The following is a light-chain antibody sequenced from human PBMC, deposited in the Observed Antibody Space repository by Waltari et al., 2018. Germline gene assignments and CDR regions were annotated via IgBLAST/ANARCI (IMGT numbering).Light chain of an antibody. CDR3: QAWDSSTAG. J-gene: IGLJ2*01. V-gene: IGLV3-1*01. CDR2: EDR. CDR1: KLGVKF. Sequence: SYELTQPPSVSVSPGQTANITCSGRKLGVKFVYWYQQKSGLAPVLVIYEDRKRPSGIPGRFSVARSENKATLTISGTKVMEEAHYYWQAWDSSTAGVGGGTKLNVL.